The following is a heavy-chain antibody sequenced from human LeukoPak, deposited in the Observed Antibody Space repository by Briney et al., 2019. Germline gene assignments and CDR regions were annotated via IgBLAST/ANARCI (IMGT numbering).Heavy chain of an antibody. CDR1: GGSISSYY. V-gene: IGHV4-59*12. D-gene: IGHD3-9*01. J-gene: IGHJ6*03. Sequence: PSETLSLTCTVSGGSISSYYWSWIRQPPGKGLEWIGSIYYSGSTYYNPSLKSRVTISVDTSKNQFSLKLSSVTAADTAVYYCARDGYFDWLSHYYYMDVWGKGTTVTVSS. CDR2: IYYSGST. CDR3: ARDGYFDWLSHYYYMDV.